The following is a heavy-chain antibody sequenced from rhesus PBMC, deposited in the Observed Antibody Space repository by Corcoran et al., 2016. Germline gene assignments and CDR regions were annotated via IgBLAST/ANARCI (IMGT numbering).Heavy chain of an antibody. J-gene: IGHJ4*01. CDR1: GGSISSGYYY. CDR2: ITYSGNT. D-gene: IGHD4-23*01. Sequence: QVQLQESGPGLVKPSETLSLTCAVSGGSISSGYYYWSWIRQPPGKGLEWIGYITYSGNTCYNPSLKGRVTISRDTSKNQFSLKLSSVTAADTAVYYCARDTAWSSNFLDYWGQGVLVTVSS. CDR3: ARDTAWSSNFLDY. V-gene: IGHV4-122*02.